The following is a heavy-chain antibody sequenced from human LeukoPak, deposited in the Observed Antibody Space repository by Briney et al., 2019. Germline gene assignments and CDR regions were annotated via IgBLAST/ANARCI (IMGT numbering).Heavy chain of an antibody. CDR2: IYPGDSDT. Sequence: GESLKISCKGSGYSFTSYWIGWVRQMPGKGLEWMGIIYPGDSDTRYSPSFQGQVTISADKSISTAYLQWNSLKASDTAMYYCARRGYCSSTSCSVSPFDYWGPGTLVTVSS. CDR1: GYSFTSYW. V-gene: IGHV5-51*01. J-gene: IGHJ4*02. CDR3: ARRGYCSSTSCSVSPFDY. D-gene: IGHD2-2*01.